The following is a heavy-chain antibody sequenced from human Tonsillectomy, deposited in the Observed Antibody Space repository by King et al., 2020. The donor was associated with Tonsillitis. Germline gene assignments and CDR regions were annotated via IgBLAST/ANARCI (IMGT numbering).Heavy chain of an antibody. CDR2: IYYSGST. V-gene: IGHV4-39*01. CDR1: GGSISSSSYY. CDR3: ASLGDHQVSGGYYFDY. Sequence: QLQESGPGLVKPSETLSLTCTVSGGSISSSSYYWGWIRQPPGKGLEWIGSIYYSGSTYYNPSLKSRVTISVDTSKNQFSLKLSSVTAADTAVYYCASLGDHQVSGGYYFDYWGQGTLVTVSS. D-gene: IGHD3-10*01. J-gene: IGHJ4*02.